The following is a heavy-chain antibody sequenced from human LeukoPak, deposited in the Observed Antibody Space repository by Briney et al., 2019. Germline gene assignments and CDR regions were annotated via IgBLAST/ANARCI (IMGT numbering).Heavy chain of an antibody. Sequence: SETLSLTCTVSGGSINTYYWSWIRQPPGKGLEWIGNIYDSGSTNYNPSLKSRVTISVDTSRTHFSLNLISVTAADTAVYYCARGRVAGGYYFDYWGQETLVTVSS. J-gene: IGHJ4*02. CDR3: ARGRVAGGYYFDY. CDR2: IYDSGST. D-gene: IGHD6-19*01. V-gene: IGHV4-59*01. CDR1: GGSINTYY.